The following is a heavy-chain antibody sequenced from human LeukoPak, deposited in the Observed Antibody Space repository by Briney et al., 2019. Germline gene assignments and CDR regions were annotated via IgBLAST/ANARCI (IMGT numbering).Heavy chain of an antibody. D-gene: IGHD3-16*02. J-gene: IGHJ5*02. CDR2: INPNSGGT. V-gene: IGHV1-2*02. CDR3: ARVAYDYVWGSYRSLWFDP. Sequence: ASVKVSCKASGYTFTDYYIHWVRQAPGQGLEWMGWINPNSGGTNYAQKLQGRVTMTTDTSTSTAYMELRSLRSDDTVVYYCARVAYDYVWGSYRSLWFDPWGQGALVTVSS. CDR1: GYTFTDYY.